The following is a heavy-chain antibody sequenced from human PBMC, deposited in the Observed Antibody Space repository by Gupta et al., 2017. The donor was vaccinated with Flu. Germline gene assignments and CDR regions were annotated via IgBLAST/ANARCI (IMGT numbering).Heavy chain of an antibody. CDR3: ARAKTGMGGWFDP. CDR1: GYFFITHY. D-gene: IGHD1-14*01. Sequence: QVQLVQSGAEVKESGASVKISCKTSGYFFITHYIQWVRLAPGQGREWRGIIDPSGGIATSARKFLDRVTLTSDTSTNTAYMELTSLTSDDTAVYYCARAKTGMGGWFDPWGQGTLVTVSS. V-gene: IGHV1-46*01. J-gene: IGHJ5*02. CDR2: IDPSGGIA.